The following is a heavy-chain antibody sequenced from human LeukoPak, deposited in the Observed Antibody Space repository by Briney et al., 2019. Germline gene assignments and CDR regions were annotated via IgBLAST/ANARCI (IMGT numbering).Heavy chain of an antibody. CDR1: GYTFTSYD. Sequence: ASVKVSCKASGYTFTSYDINWVRQATGQGLERMGWMNPNSGNTGYAQKFQGRVTITRNTSISTAYMELSSLRSEDTAVYYCARVSTDIVVVVAATRGDAFDIWGQGTMVTVSS. V-gene: IGHV1-8*03. J-gene: IGHJ3*02. CDR2: MNPNSGNT. D-gene: IGHD2-15*01. CDR3: ARVSTDIVVVVAATRGDAFDI.